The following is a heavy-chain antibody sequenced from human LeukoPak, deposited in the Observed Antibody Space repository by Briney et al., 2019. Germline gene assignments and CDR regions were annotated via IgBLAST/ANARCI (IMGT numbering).Heavy chain of an antibody. V-gene: IGHV1-8*01. CDR3: ARGRLLYSSSWDFDY. CDR2: MNPNSGNT. CDR1: GYTFTSYD. J-gene: IGHJ4*02. D-gene: IGHD6-13*01. Sequence: ASVKVSCKASGYTFTSYDINWVRRATGQGLEWMGWMNPNSGNTGYAQKFQGRVTMTRNTSISTAYMELSSLRSEDTAVYYCARGRLLYSSSWDFDYWGQGTLVTVSS.